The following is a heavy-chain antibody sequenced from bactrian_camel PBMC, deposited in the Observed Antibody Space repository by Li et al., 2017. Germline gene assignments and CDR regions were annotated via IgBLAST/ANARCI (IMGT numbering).Heavy chain of an antibody. V-gene: IGHV3S31*01. J-gene: IGHJ4*01. CDR2: ISRYAGST. Sequence: VQLVESGGGSVQAGGSLRLSCASSRYKYSNSMAWFGQAPGNEREGVAAISRYAGSTYYADSVKGRFTISRDNAERTLYLEMNSLKPDDTAIYYCAAALVDGRSWYRGRYAYWGQGTQVTVS. CDR3: AAALVDGRSWYRGRYAY. CDR1: RYKYSNS. D-gene: IGHD6*01.